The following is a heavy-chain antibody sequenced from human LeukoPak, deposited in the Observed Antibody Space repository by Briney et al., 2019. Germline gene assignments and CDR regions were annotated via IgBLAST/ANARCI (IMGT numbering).Heavy chain of an antibody. V-gene: IGHV4-61*02. CDR3: AREYCSSTSCYVGRFGIQGFDP. D-gene: IGHD2-2*01. Sequence: PSQTLSLTCTVSDGSISSGSYYWSWIRQPAGKGLEWIGRIYTSGSTNYNPSLKSRVTISVDTSKNQFSLKLSSVTAADTAVYYCAREYCSSTSCYVGRFGIQGFDPWGQGTLVTVSS. CDR1: DGSISSGSYY. CDR2: IYTSGST. J-gene: IGHJ5*02.